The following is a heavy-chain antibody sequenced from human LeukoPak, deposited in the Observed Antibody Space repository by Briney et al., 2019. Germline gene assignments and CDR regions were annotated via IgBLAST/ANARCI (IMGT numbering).Heavy chain of an antibody. CDR3: ARGQGMWVLLPGDMERAAFDI. D-gene: IGHD1-26*01. Sequence: SETLSLTCTVSGGSISSGSYYWSWIRQPPGKGLEWIGEINHSGSTNYNPSLKSRVTISVDTSKNQFSLKLSSVTAADTAVYYCARGQGMWVLLPGDMERAAFDIWGQGTMVTVSS. CDR2: INHSGST. CDR1: GGSISSGSYY. V-gene: IGHV4-39*07. J-gene: IGHJ3*02.